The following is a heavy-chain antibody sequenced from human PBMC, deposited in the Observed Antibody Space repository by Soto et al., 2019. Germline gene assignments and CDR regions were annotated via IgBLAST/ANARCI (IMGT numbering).Heavy chain of an antibody. CDR3: ARDLTGSSWPSRTFQH. Sequence: EVQLLESGGGLVQPGGSLRLSCAASGFTFSSYAMSWVRQAPGKGLEWVSAISGSGGSTYYADSVKGRFTISRDNSKNTLYLQMNSLRAEDTAVYYCARDLTGSSWPSRTFQHWGQGTLVTVSS. CDR2: ISGSGGST. J-gene: IGHJ1*01. V-gene: IGHV3-23*01. D-gene: IGHD6-13*01. CDR1: GFTFSSYA.